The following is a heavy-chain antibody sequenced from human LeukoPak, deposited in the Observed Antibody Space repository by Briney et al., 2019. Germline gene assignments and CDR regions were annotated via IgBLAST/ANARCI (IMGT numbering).Heavy chain of an antibody. J-gene: IGHJ4*02. Sequence: SDTLSLTCTVSGGSISSSSYYWGWIRQPPGKGLEWIGSIYYSGSTYYNPSLKSRVTISVDTSKNQFSLKLSSVTAADTAVYYCARIGAAYYFDYWGQGTLVTVSS. CDR2: IYYSGST. CDR3: ARIGAAYYFDY. V-gene: IGHV4-39*01. CDR1: GGSISSSSYY. D-gene: IGHD6-13*01.